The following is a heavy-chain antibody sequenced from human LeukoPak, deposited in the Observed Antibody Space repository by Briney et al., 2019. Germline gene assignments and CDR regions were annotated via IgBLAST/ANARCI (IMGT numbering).Heavy chain of an antibody. V-gene: IGHV1-18*01. Sequence: ASVKVSCKASGYTFTSYGISWVRQAPGQGLEWMGWISAYNGNTNYAQKLQGRVTMTTDTSTSTAYMELRSLRSDDTAVYYCARDSEGSGSYWEYNWFDPWGQGTLVTVSS. CDR2: ISAYNGNT. J-gene: IGHJ5*02. CDR1: GYTFTSYG. CDR3: ARDSEGSGSYWEYNWFDP. D-gene: IGHD1-26*01.